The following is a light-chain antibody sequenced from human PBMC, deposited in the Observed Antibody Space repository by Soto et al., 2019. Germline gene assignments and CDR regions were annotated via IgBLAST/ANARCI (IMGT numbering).Light chain of an antibody. J-gene: IGLJ2*01. CDR2: EVN. Sequence: QSVLTQPPSASGSPGQSVTISCTGTSNDVGGYVYVSWYQQYPGKAPKLMTYEVNKRASGVPDRFSGSKSGNTASLTVSGLQAEDEADYYCSSYAGTNIDVVFGGGTKLTVL. CDR1: SNDVGGYVY. CDR3: SSYAGTNIDVV. V-gene: IGLV2-8*01.